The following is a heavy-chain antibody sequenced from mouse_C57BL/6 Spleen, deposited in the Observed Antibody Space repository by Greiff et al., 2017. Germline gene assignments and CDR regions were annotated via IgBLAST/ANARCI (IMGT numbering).Heavy chain of an antibody. J-gene: IGHJ4*01. V-gene: IGHV1-69*01. CDR1: GYTFTSYW. Sequence: QVQLQQPGAELVKPGASVKVSCKASGYTFTSYWMHWVKQRPGQGLEWIGEIDPSDSYTNYNQKFKGKSTLTVDKSSSTAYMQLSSLTSEDSAVYYCARSVATVVDYYAMDYWGQGTSVTVSS. D-gene: IGHD1-1*01. CDR3: ARSVATVVDYYAMDY. CDR2: IDPSDSYT.